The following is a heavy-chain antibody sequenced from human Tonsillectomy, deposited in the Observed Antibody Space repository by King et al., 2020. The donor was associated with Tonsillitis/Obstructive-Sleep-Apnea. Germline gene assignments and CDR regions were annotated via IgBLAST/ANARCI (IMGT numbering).Heavy chain of an antibody. CDR1: GLSLSNARMG. V-gene: IGHV2-26*01. Sequence: VTLKESGPVLVKPTETLTLTCTVSGLSLSNARMGVSWLRQPPGKALEWLAHIFSNDEKYYSTSLKSRLTISKDTSKSHLVLTMTNMDPVDTSTYYCARIADYDNGFDPWGQGTLVTVSS. J-gene: IGHJ5*02. CDR2: IFSNDEK. CDR3: ARIADYDNGFDP. D-gene: IGHD4-17*01.